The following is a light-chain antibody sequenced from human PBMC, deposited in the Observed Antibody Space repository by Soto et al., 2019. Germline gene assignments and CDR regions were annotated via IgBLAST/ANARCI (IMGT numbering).Light chain of an antibody. V-gene: IGKV1-5*01. CDR3: QQYNTYSRA. CDR1: QSVSGW. CDR2: DAS. J-gene: IGKJ1*01. Sequence: DIQMTQSPSTLSAFVGDRVTITCRASQSVSGWLAWYQQKPGRAPKLLIYDASTLESGVPSRFSGSGSGTEFTLTISGLQPDDFPTYYCQQYNTYSRAFGQGTKVEIK.